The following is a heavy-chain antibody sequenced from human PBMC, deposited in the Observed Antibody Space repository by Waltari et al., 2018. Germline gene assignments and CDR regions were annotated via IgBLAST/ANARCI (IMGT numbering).Heavy chain of an antibody. D-gene: IGHD6-25*01. Sequence: EVQLVESGGGLIQPGGSLRLTCAASGFTVSSSHMSWVRQAPGKGREWVSVLYTSDGTYYADSVGGRFTISRDNAKNTLYLQMNSLRAEDTALYYCAREQRTYYFDYWGQGTLVTVSS. CDR3: AREQRTYYFDY. J-gene: IGHJ4*02. CDR1: GFTVSSSH. CDR2: LYTSDGT. V-gene: IGHV3-53*01.